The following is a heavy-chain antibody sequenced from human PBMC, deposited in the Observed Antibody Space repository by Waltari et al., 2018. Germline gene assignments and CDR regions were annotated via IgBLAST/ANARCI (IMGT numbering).Heavy chain of an antibody. D-gene: IGHD1-1*01. V-gene: IGHV4-59*01. CDR3: ASINLRGERSFDY. J-gene: IGHJ4*02. Sequence: QVQLQESGPGLVKPSETLSLTCTVSGGSLSSYYWSWIRQPPGKGLEWIGYIYYSGSTNYNPSLKSRVTISVDTSKNQFSLKLSSVTAADTAVYYCASINLRGERSFDYWGQGTLVTVSS. CDR2: IYYSGST. CDR1: GGSLSSYY.